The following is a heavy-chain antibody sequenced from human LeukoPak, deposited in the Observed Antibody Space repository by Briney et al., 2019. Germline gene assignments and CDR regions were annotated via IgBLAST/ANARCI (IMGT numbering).Heavy chain of an antibody. CDR2: INTNTGNP. D-gene: IGHD5-18*01. J-gene: IGHJ6*03. V-gene: IGHV7-4-1*02. CDR3: AREGAGYSYGYYYYYYMDV. CDR1: GYTFTSYA. Sequence: ASVKVSCKASGYTFTSYAMNWVRQAPGQGLEWMGWINTNTGNPTYAQGFTGRFVFSLDTSVSTAYLQISSLKAEDTAVYYCAREGAGYSYGYYYYYYMDVWGKGTTVTVSS.